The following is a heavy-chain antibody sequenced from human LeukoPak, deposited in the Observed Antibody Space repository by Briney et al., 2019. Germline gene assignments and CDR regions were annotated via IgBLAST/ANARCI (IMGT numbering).Heavy chain of an antibody. CDR2: INPNSGGT. V-gene: IGHV1-2*04. J-gene: IGHJ4*02. CDR1: GGTFTGYY. Sequence: ASVKVSCKASGGTFTGYYMHWVRQAPGQGLEWMGWINPNSGGTNYAQKFQGWVTMTRDTSISTAYMELRSLRSDDTAVYYCARDDVPGVDYWGQGTLVTVSS. CDR3: ARDDVPGVDY. D-gene: IGHD3-10*01.